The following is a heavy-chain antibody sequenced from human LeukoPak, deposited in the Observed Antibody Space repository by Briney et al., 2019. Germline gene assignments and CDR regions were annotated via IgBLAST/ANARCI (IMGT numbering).Heavy chain of an antibody. J-gene: IGHJ3*01. D-gene: IGHD3-3*01. CDR3: AKGGYYDFCSGQLT. V-gene: IGHV3-30*02. Sequence: GGSLRLSCAASGFTFSSYGMHWVRQAPGKGLEWVSFIRYDGSNKYYADSVKGRFTISRDNSKNTLYLQMNSLRAEDTAVYYCAKGGYYDFCSGQLTWGQGTMVTVSS. CDR2: IRYDGSNK. CDR1: GFTFSSYG.